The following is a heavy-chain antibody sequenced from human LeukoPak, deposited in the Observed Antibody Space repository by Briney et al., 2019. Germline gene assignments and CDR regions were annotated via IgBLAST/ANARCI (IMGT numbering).Heavy chain of an antibody. CDR2: ISSSSSYI. CDR3: ARSPPGSNYYDSSGYLNYFDY. J-gene: IGHJ4*02. CDR1: GFTFSSYS. V-gene: IGHV3-21*01. D-gene: IGHD3-22*01. Sequence: GGSLRLSCAASGFTFSSYSMNWVRQAPGKGLEWVSSISSSSSYIYYADSVKGRFTISRDNAKNSLYLQMNSLGAEDTAVYYCARSPPGSNYYDSSGYLNYFDYWGQGTLVIVSS.